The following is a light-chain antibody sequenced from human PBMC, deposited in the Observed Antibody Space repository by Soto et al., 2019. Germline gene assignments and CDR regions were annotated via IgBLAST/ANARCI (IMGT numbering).Light chain of an antibody. Sequence: EIVLTQSPGTLSLSPGERATLSCRASQSVSSSYLAWYQQKPGQAPRLLIYGASSRATGIPDRFSGSGSGTDFTLTISRLEPEDFAVYYCQQYGSPSFTFGGGTKVDIK. V-gene: IGKV3-20*01. CDR3: QQYGSPSFT. J-gene: IGKJ4*01. CDR2: GAS. CDR1: QSVSSSY.